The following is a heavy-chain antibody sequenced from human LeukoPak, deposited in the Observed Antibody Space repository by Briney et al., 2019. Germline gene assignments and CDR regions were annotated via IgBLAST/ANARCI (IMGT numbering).Heavy chain of an antibody. Sequence: PSETLSLTCTVSGGSISSYYWSWIRQPPGKGLEWIGYIYYSGSTNYNPSLKSRVTISVDTSKNQFSLKLSSVTAADTAVYYCARDRDFYGDWGQGTLVTVSS. CDR2: IYYSGST. V-gene: IGHV4-59*01. D-gene: IGHD2/OR15-2a*01. CDR1: GGSISSYY. CDR3: ARDRDFYGD. J-gene: IGHJ4*02.